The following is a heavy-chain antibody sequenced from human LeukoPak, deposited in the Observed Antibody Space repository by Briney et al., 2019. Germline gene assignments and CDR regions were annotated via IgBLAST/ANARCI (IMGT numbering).Heavy chain of an antibody. J-gene: IGHJ5*02. CDR1: GFTFSSYA. CDR2: ISGSGGST. V-gene: IGHV3-23*01. D-gene: IGHD3-22*01. CDR3: AKDAFDYDSSGYFQPNWFDP. Sequence: GGSLRLSCAASGFTFSSYAMSWVRQAPGKGLEWVSAISGSGGSTYYADSVKGRFTISRDNSKNTLYLQMNSLRAEDTAVYYCAKDAFDYDSSGYFQPNWFDPWGQGTLATVSS.